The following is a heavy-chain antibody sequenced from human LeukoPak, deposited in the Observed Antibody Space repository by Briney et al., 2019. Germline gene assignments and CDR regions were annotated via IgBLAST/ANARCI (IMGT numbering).Heavy chain of an antibody. CDR2: INHSGST. CDR3: ARAIVGAQSSYYYYYMDV. J-gene: IGHJ6*03. CDR1: GGSFGGYY. Sequence: SETLSLTCAVYGGSFGGYYWSWIRQPPGKGLEWIGEINHSGSTNYNPSLKSRVTISVDTSKNQFSLKLSSVTAADTAVYYCARAIVGAQSSYYYYYMDVWGKGTTVTVSS. V-gene: IGHV4-34*01. D-gene: IGHD1-26*01.